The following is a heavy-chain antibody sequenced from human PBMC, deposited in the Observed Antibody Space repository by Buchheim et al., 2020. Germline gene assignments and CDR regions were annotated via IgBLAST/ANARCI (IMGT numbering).Heavy chain of an antibody. D-gene: IGHD3-3*01. CDR1: GGSISSGSYY. CDR2: IYTSGST. CDR3: AGSANFWSGSYRWFDP. J-gene: IGHJ5*02. Sequence: QVQLQESGPGLVKPSQTLSLTCTVSGGSISSGSYYWSWIRQPAGKGLEWIGRIYTSGSTNYNPSLKSRVTISVDTSKNQFSLKLSSVTAADPAVYYCAGSANFWSGSYRWFDPWGQGTL. V-gene: IGHV4-61*02.